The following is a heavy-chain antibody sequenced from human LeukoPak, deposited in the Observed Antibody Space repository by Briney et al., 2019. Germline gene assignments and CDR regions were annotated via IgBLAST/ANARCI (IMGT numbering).Heavy chain of an antibody. CDR2: IYTSGST. CDR3: ARDPPGGYYYYMDV. CDR1: GGSISNYY. V-gene: IGHV4-4*07. Sequence: SETLSLTCTVSGGSISNYYWSWIRQPAGKGLEWIGRIYTSGSTNYNPSLKSRVTMSVDTSKNQFSLKLSSVTAADTAVYYCARDPPGGYYYYMDVWGKGTTVTVSS. J-gene: IGHJ6*03. D-gene: IGHD1-14*01.